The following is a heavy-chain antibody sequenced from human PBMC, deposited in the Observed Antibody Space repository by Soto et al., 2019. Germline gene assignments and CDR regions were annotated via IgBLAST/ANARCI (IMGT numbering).Heavy chain of an antibody. CDR3: ARGAYSASSVFEY. J-gene: IGHJ4*02. CDR1: GYNFNTHW. CDR2: IYPGDSDT. V-gene: IGHV5-51*01. D-gene: IGHD6-6*01. Sequence: GESLKISCKGSGYNFNTHWIGWVRQMPGRGLEWMGIIYPGDSDTRYSPSFQGQVTISADKSINTAYLQWSRLKASDTAIYYCARGAYSASSVFEYWGQGTLVTV.